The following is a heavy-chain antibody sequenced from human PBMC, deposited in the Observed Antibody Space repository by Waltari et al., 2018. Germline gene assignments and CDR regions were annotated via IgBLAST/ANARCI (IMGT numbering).Heavy chain of an antibody. D-gene: IGHD1-1*01. V-gene: IGHV3-7*03. CDR2: INQGGSDK. CDR3: ARTGDDY. Sequence: EVQLVESGGGLVQPGGSLRLSCAASGFTFTRYWMSWVRQAPGKWLECVANINQGGSDKNYVDSVKGRFTISRDNAKNSLYLQMNSLRAEDTAVYYCARTGDDYWGQGTLVTVSS. CDR1: GFTFTRYW. J-gene: IGHJ4*02.